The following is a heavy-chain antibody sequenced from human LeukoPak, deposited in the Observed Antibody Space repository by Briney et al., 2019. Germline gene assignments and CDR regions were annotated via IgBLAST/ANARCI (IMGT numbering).Heavy chain of an antibody. CDR3: ARDLGIAVAGRYFDY. J-gene: IGHJ4*02. CDR2: ISAYNGNT. V-gene: IGHV1-18*04. CDR1: GYTFTSYG. Sequence: GASVKVSCKASGYTFTSYGISWVRQAPGQGLEWMGWISAYNGNTNYAQKLQGRVTMTTDTSTSTAYIELRSLRSDDTAVYYCARDLGIAVAGRYFDYWGQGTLVTVSS. D-gene: IGHD6-19*01.